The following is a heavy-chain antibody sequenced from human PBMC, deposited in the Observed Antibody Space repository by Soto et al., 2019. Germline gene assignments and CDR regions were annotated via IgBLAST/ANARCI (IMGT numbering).Heavy chain of an antibody. CDR3: ARANYYGSGSYLRYFDY. D-gene: IGHD3-10*01. J-gene: IGHJ4*02. V-gene: IGHV3-30-3*01. CDR1: GFTFSSYA. CDR2: ISYDGSNK. Sequence: QVQLVESGGGVVQPGRSLRLSCAASGFTFSSYAMHWVRQAPGKGLEWEAVISYDGSNKYYADSVKGRFTISRDNSKNTLYLQMNSLRAEDTAVYYCARANYYGSGSYLRYFDYWGQGTLVTVSS.